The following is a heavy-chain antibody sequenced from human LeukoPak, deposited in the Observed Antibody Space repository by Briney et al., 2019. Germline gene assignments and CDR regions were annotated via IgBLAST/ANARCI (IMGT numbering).Heavy chain of an antibody. D-gene: IGHD5-18*01. CDR3: ARDRSYGPSGYYYGMDV. CDR2: IYTSGST. V-gene: IGHV4-61*02. CDR1: GGSISSGSYY. J-gene: IGHJ6*02. Sequence: SETLSLTCTVSGGSISSGSYYWSWIRQPAGKGLEWIGRIYTSGSTNYNPSLKSRVTISVDTSKNQFSLKLSSVTAADTAVYYCARDRSYGPSGYYYGMDVWGQGTTVTVSS.